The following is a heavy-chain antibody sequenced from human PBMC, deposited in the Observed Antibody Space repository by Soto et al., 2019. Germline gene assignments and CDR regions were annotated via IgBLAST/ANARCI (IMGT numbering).Heavy chain of an antibody. D-gene: IGHD5-12*01. V-gene: IGHV3-33*01. CDR3: ARWNLAGPTIDAFDL. CDR2: IWYHGNKE. Sequence: QEQLVESGGGVVQPGRSLRLSCAASGFTFSRNGMHWIRQAPGKGLEWVAIIWYHGNKENYADSVRGRFTISRDNSKNTVYLQMDSLRVEDTAVYYCARWNLAGPTIDAFDLWGQGTLVTVCS. J-gene: IGHJ3*01. CDR1: GFTFSRNG.